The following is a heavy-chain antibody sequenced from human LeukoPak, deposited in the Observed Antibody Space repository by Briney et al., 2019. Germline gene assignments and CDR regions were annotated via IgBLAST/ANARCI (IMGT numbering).Heavy chain of an antibody. CDR2: IYSGGST. CDR3: VTMVRGVII. Sequence: GGSLRLSCAASGFTVSSNYMSWVRQAPGKGLEWVSAIYSGGSTYYADSVKGRFTIPRDNSKNTLYLQMNSLRAEDTAVYYCVTMVRGVIIWGQGTLVTVSS. V-gene: IGHV3-53*01. D-gene: IGHD3-10*01. J-gene: IGHJ4*02. CDR1: GFTVSSNY.